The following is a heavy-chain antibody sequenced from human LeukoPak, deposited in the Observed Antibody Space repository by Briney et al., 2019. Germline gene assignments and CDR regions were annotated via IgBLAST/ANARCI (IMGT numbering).Heavy chain of an antibody. CDR2: IRSKAYGGTT. J-gene: IGHJ6*03. Sequence: GGSLRLSCTASGYTFGAYAMSWVRQAPGKGLEWVGFIRSKAYGGTTEYAASVKGRFTISRDDSKSIAYLQINSLKTEDTAVYYCTREVYIVVVPAALRGVYYYYYMDVWGKGTTVTVSS. V-gene: IGHV3-49*04. CDR3: TREVYIVVVPAALRGVYYYYYMDV. D-gene: IGHD2-2*01. CDR1: GYTFGAYA.